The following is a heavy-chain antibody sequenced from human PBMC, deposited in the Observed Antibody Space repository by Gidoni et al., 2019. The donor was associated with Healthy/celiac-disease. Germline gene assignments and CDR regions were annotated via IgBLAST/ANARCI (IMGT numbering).Heavy chain of an antibody. D-gene: IGHD2-15*01. CDR1: GYSFTSYW. Sequence: EVQLVQSGAEVKKPGESLRIYCKGSGYSFTSYWISWVRQMPGKGLEWMGGIYPSDSYTNYSPSFQGRVTISADKSISTAYLQWSSLKASDTAMYYCASPQSCSGGSCHWDAFDIWGQGTMVTVSS. CDR3: ASPQSCSGGSCHWDAFDI. J-gene: IGHJ3*02. CDR2: IYPSDSYT. V-gene: IGHV5-10-1*01.